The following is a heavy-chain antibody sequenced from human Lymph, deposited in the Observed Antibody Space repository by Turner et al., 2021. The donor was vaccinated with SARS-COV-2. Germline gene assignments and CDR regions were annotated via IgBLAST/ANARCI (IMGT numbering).Heavy chain of an antibody. Sequence: EVQLVETGGGLIQPGGSLRLSCAASGIIVSRNYMNWVRQAPGKGTEWVSVIYSGGTTYYADSVKGRFTISRDNSKNPLYLQMNSPRVEDTAVYYCARDLGTYGMDVWGQGTTVTVSS. J-gene: IGHJ6*02. CDR2: IYSGGTT. CDR1: GIIVSRNY. V-gene: IGHV3-53*02. CDR3: ARDLGTYGMDV. D-gene: IGHD6-13*01.